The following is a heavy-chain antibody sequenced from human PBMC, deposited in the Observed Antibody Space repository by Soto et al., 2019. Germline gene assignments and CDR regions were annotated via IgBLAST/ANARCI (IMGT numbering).Heavy chain of an antibody. CDR3: ARDVTDFWSGHEGMDV. Sequence: PSDTLSLTCTVSGGSISNGGYYWTWIRQHPGKGLEGIGYIYYSGSTYYNPSLNSRVTISVDTSKNQFSLKLTSVPAADTAVYYCARDVTDFWSGHEGMDVWGQGTTVTVSS. V-gene: IGHV4-31*03. CDR2: IYYSGST. J-gene: IGHJ6*02. D-gene: IGHD3-3*01. CDR1: GGSISNGGYY.